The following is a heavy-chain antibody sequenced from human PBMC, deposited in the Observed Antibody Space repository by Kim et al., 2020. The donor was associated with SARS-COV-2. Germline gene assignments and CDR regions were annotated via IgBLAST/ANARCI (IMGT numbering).Heavy chain of an antibody. Sequence: SVKVSCKASGGTFSSYTISWVRQAPGQGLEWMGRIIPILGIANYAQKFQGRVTITADKSTSTAYMELSSLRSEDTAVYYCARVKGGAAQTYYYYYGMDVWGQGTTVTVSS. CDR1: GGTFSSYT. D-gene: IGHD6-6*01. J-gene: IGHJ6*02. V-gene: IGHV1-69*02. CDR2: IIPILGIA. CDR3: ARVKGGAAQTYYYYYGMDV.